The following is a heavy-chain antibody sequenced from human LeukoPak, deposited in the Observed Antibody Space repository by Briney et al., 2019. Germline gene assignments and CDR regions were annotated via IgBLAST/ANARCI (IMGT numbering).Heavy chain of an antibody. CDR3: ARAYSSSWYFHFDY. Sequence: SETLSLTCAVSGGSISSSNWWSWVRQPPGKGLEWIGEIYHSGSTNYNPSLKSRVTISVDKSKNQSSLKLSSVTAADTAVYYCARAYSSSWYFHFDYWGRGTLVTVSS. V-gene: IGHV4-4*02. J-gene: IGHJ4*02. CDR2: IYHSGST. CDR1: GGSISSSNW. D-gene: IGHD6-13*01.